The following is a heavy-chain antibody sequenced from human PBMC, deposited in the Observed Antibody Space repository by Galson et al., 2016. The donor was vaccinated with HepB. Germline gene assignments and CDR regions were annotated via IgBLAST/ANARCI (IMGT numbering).Heavy chain of an antibody. CDR3: VRQPTEGCPFDY. V-gene: IGHV3-64D*08. Sequence: SLRLSCAAPGFIFSKYTMHWVRQAPGKGLQYVSSISSNGETTHYADSVKGRFTISRDNSKNILYLQMSSLRVEDTSVYYCVRQPTEGCPFDYWGQGTLVTVSS. J-gene: IGHJ4*02. CDR2: ISSNGETT. CDR1: GFIFSKYT.